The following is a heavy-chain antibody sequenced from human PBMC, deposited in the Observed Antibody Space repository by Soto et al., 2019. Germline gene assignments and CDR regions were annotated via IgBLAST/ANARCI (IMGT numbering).Heavy chain of an antibody. D-gene: IGHD2-2*02. Sequence: QVQLVQSGAEVKKPGASVKVSCKASGYTFTSYGISWVRQAPGQGLEWMGWISAYNGNTNYAQKLQGRVTMTTVTSTSTAYTALRSLRSADTAVYYCARAPTIVFVPAAIGYYYYGMDVWGKGTPVTVSS. CDR3: ARAPTIVFVPAAIGYYYYGMDV. CDR2: ISAYNGNT. CDR1: GYTFTSYG. V-gene: IGHV1-18*01. J-gene: IGHJ6*04.